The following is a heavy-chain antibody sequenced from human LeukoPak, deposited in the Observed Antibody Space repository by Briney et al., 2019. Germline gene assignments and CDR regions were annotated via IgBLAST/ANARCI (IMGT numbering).Heavy chain of an antibody. J-gene: IGHJ4*02. V-gene: IGHV1-18*01. Sequence: ASVKVSCKASGYTFTSYGISWVRQAPGQGLEWMGWISAYNGNTNYAQKFQGRVTMTRDTSTSTVYMELSSLRSEDTAVYYCASRDSDFDYWGQGTLVTVSS. CDR2: ISAYNGNT. D-gene: IGHD2-15*01. CDR1: GYTFTSYG. CDR3: ASRDSDFDY.